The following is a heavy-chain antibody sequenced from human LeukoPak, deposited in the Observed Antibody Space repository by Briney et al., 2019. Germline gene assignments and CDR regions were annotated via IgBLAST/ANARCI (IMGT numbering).Heavy chain of an antibody. CDR3: ATRAYCNYVRGYYYMDV. Sequence: ASVKVSCKVSGYTLTELSMHWVRQAPGKGLEWMGGFDPEDGETIYAQKFQGRVTMTEDTSTDTAYMELSSLRSEDTAVYYCATRAYCNYVRGYYYMDVWGKGTTFTVSS. CDR2: FDPEDGET. V-gene: IGHV1-24*01. CDR1: GYTLTELS. D-gene: IGHD4-11*01. J-gene: IGHJ6*03.